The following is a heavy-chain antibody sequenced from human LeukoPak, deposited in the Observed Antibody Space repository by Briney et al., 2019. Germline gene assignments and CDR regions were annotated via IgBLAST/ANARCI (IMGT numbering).Heavy chain of an antibody. CDR3: ARDRGYCTGDGCYRYFES. D-gene: IGHD2-8*02. CDR2: INHTRASM. J-gene: IGHJ4*02. Sequence: GWSLRLSCAPTRFTFSTYSIGSVRPPPGKGRAWVSYINHTRASMYYSDSVRGRFTISRDSAKNSPSLQMNTLRAEAMAVYYCARDRGYCTGDGCYRYFESWGEGTLVSVSS. V-gene: IGHV3-48*01. CDR1: RFTFSTYS.